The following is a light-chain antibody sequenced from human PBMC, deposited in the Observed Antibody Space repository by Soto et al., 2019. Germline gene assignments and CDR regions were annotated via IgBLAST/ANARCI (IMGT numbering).Light chain of an antibody. Sequence: QSALTQPASVSGSPGQSITISCTGTSSDVDGYKYVSWYQQHPGKAPKLMIYAVSNRPSGVSNRFSGSKSGDTASLTISGLQAEDEADYYCSSYTSRSTSWVFGGGTKLTVL. CDR1: SSDVDGYKY. V-gene: IGLV2-14*01. CDR3: SSYTSRSTSWV. CDR2: AVS. J-gene: IGLJ3*02.